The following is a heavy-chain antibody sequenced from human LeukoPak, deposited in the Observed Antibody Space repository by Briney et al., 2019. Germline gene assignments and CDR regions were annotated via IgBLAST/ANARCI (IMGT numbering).Heavy chain of an antibody. J-gene: IGHJ4*02. V-gene: IGHV1-58*01. CDR2: ILVGSGNT. Sequence: WASVTVSCKASGFTFTSTAVQWVRQARGQRLEWIGWILVGSGNTNYAQMFQERVTLTWDVSTSTAYMVLSSLRSEDTAIYYCASDPPYTSSSAWRGQGTLVTVSS. CDR1: GFTFTSTA. D-gene: IGHD2-2*01. CDR3: ASDPPYTSSSAW.